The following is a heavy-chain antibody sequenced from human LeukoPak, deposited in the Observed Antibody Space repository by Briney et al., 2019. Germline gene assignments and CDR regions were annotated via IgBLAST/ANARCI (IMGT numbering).Heavy chain of an antibody. J-gene: IGHJ6*03. CDR1: GYTFTSYE. V-gene: IGHV1-8*01. D-gene: IGHD2-15*01. CDR2: MDPNSGNT. CDR3: ARGVDYYYYMDV. Sequence: ASVKVSCKASGYTFTSYEINWVRQATGQGLEWMGWMDPNSGNTGFAQKFQGRVTMTRNTSTSTACMELSSLKSDDTAVYYCARGVDYYYYMDVWGKGTTVTVSS.